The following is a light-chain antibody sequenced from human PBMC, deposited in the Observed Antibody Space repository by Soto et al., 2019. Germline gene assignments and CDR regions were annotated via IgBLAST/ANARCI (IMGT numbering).Light chain of an antibody. CDR3: SSYTSSSTLYV. V-gene: IGLV2-14*01. CDR1: SSDVGGYNY. Sequence: QSALTQPASVSGSPGQSITISCTGTSSDVGGYNYVSWYQQHPGKAPKLMSYDVSNRPSGVSNRFSGSKSGNTASLTISGLQAEDEDDYYCSSYTSSSTLYVFGTGTKLTAL. J-gene: IGLJ1*01. CDR2: DVS.